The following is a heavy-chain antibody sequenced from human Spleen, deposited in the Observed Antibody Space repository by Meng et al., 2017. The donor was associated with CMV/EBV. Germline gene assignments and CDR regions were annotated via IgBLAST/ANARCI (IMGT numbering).Heavy chain of an antibody. D-gene: IGHD2-15*01. CDR2: IWYDGNNE. J-gene: IGHJ4*02. V-gene: IGHV3-33*01. CDR1: GFSFSSYG. CDR3: ARDCSGAGCYSGIDY. Sequence: GESLKISCAASGFSFSSYGMHWVRQAPGKGLEWVAVIWYDGNNEYYADSLKGRFAVSRDNAKNSLFLQMNRLRAEDTAVYYCARDCSGAGCYSGIDYWGQGTLVTVSS.